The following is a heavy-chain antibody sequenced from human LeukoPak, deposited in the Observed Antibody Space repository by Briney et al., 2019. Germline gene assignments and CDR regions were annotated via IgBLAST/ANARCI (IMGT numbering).Heavy chain of an antibody. CDR2: ISGSGGST. J-gene: IGHJ3*02. CDR3: ARVASIGYSYGYSAFDI. Sequence: SGGSLRLSCAASGFTFSSYAMSWVRQAPGKGLEWVSAISGSGGSTYYADSVKGRFTISRDNSKNSLYLQMNSLRAEDTAVYYCARVASIGYSYGYSAFDIWGQGTMVTVSS. V-gene: IGHV3-23*01. D-gene: IGHD5-18*01. CDR1: GFTFSSYA.